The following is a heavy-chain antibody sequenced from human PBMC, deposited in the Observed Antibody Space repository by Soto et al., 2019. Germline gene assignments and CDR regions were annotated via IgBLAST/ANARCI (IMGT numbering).Heavy chain of an antibody. V-gene: IGHV1-3*01. CDR2: INAGNGNT. Sequence: ASVKVSCKASGYTFTSYAMHWVRQAPGQRLEWMGWINAGNGNTKYSQKFQGRVTITRDTSASTAYMELSSLRSEDTAVCYCARDEKQQLAPQFDYWGQGTLVTVSS. CDR1: GYTFTSYA. J-gene: IGHJ4*02. D-gene: IGHD6-13*01. CDR3: ARDEKQQLAPQFDY.